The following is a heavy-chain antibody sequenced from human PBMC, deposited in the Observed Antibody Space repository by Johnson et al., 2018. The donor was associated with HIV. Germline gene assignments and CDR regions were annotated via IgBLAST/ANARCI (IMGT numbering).Heavy chain of an antibody. CDR2: ISWNSGSI. V-gene: IGHV3-9*01. CDR1: GFTFDDYA. D-gene: IGHD1-1*01. Sequence: EVQLVESGGGLVQPGRSLRLSCAASGFTFDDYAMHWVRQAPGKGLEWVSGISWNSGSIGYADSVKGRFTISRDNAKNSLYLQMNSMRAEDTALYYCARESRAGTGNVPGRHALDVWGQGTMVTVSS. J-gene: IGHJ3*01. CDR3: ARESRAGTGNVPGRHALDV.